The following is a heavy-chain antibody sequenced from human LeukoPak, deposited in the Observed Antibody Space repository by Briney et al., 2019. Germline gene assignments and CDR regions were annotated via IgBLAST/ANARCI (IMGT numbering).Heavy chain of an antibody. CDR3: AKDRGVVPAAMEASYFDY. CDR1: GXTFSSYG. V-gene: IGHV3-30*18. J-gene: IGHJ4*02. D-gene: IGHD2-2*01. CDR2: ISYDGNNK. Sequence: GGSLRLSCAASGXTFSSYGMHWVRQAPGKGLEWVGVISYDGNNKYYADSVQGRFTISRDNSKNTLYLQMNSLRAEDTAVYYCAKDRGVVPAAMEASYFDYWGQGTLVTVSS.